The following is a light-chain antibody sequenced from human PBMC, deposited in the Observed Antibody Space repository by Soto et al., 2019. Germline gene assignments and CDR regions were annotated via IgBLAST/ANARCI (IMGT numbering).Light chain of an antibody. CDR1: QSVRSS. V-gene: IGKV3-15*01. J-gene: IGKJ1*01. CDR3: QQYNSWPET. CDR2: DAS. Sequence: EIVMTQSPGTLSVSPGARDTLFCRARQSVRSSLAWYQQKPGQAPRLFIYDASTRATGIPARFSGSGSGTEFTLTISSLQSEDFAVYYCQQYNSWPETFGQGTKVDIK.